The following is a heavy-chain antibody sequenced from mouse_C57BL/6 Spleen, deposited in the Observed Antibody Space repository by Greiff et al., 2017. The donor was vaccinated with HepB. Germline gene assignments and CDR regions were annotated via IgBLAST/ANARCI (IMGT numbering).Heavy chain of an antibody. CDR1: GYTFTSYW. V-gene: IGHV1-64*01. D-gene: IGHD1-1*01. J-gene: IGHJ4*01. CDR2: IHPNSGST. Sequence: VQLQQPGAELVKPGASVKLSCKASGYTFTSYWMHWVKQRPGQGLEWIGMIHPNSGSTNYNEKFKSKATLTVDKSSSTAYMQLSSLTSEDSAVYYCARRSSFYYAMDYWGQGTSVTVSS. CDR3: ARRSSFYYAMDY.